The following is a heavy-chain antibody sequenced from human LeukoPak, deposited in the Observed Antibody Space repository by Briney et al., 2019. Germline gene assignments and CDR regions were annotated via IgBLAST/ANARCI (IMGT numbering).Heavy chain of an antibody. Sequence: PGGSLRLSCAASGFTVSSNYMSWVRQAPGKGLEWVSVVYSGGSTSYADSVKGRFTISRDNSKNTLYLQMNSLRAEDTAVYYCARGEDYGDYFDYWGQGTLVTVSS. V-gene: IGHV3-53*01. CDR1: GFTVSSNY. CDR3: ARGEDYGDYFDY. D-gene: IGHD4-17*01. J-gene: IGHJ4*02. CDR2: VYSGGST.